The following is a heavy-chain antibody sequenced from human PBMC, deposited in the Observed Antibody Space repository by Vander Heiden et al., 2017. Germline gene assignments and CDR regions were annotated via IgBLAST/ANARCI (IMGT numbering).Heavy chain of an antibody. Sequence: QITLKESGPTLVKPTQTLTLTCTFSGFPLSTSGVGVGWIRQPPGKALEWLALIYLNDDKRYSPSLKSRLTITKDTSKNQVVLTMTNMDPVDTATYYCAHRRPKEYYYGSGTENWFDPWGQGTLVTVSS. CDR1: GFPLSTSGVG. J-gene: IGHJ5*02. CDR3: AHRRPKEYYYGSGTENWFDP. CDR2: IYLNDDK. D-gene: IGHD3-10*01. V-gene: IGHV2-5*01.